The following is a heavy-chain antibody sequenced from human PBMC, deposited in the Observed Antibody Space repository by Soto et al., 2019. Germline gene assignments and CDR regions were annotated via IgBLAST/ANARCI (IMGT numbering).Heavy chain of an antibody. D-gene: IGHD5-12*01. V-gene: IGHV4-39*01. CDR3: ATGVGIVATRYYYYYGMDV. Sequence: PSETRSLTCTVSGGSISSSSYYWGWIRQPPGKGLEWIGSIYYSGSTYYNPSLKSRVTISVDTSKNQFSLKLSSVTAADTAVYYCATGVGIVATRYYYYYGMDVWGQGTTVTVSS. CDR1: GGSISSSSYY. J-gene: IGHJ6*02. CDR2: IYYSGST.